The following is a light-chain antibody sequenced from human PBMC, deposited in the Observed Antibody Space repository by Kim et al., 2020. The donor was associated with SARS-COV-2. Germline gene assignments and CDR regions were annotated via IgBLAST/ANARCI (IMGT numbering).Light chain of an antibody. CDR2: DVS. V-gene: IGLV2-14*03. CDR3: SSYTPSSQVV. Sequence: GQSITISCTGTSSDVGGYNYVSWYQQHPGKAPKLIIYDVSSRPSGVSNRFSGSKSGNTASLTISGLQAEDEADYYCSSYTPSSQVVFGGGTQLTVL. J-gene: IGLJ2*01. CDR1: SSDVGGYNY.